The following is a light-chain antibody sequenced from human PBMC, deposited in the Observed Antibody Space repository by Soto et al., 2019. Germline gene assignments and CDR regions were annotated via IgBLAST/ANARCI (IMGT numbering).Light chain of an antibody. CDR2: GAS. CDR1: QSVSSSY. CDR3: PQYGSSPRT. J-gene: IGKJ1*01. V-gene: IGKV3-20*01. Sequence: ESVLTQSPCTLSLSPGERATLSCRASQSVSSSYLAWYQQKPGQAPRLLIYGASSRATGIPDRFSRSGSGTDFPLTISRLEPEDFAVYYCPQYGSSPRTFGQGTKVDIK.